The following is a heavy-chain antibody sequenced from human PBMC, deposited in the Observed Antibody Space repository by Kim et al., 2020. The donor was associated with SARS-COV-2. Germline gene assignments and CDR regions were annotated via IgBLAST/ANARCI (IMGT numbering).Heavy chain of an antibody. CDR3: ARLIRGGYFDY. CDR2: T. V-gene: IGHV3-53*01. J-gene: IGHJ4*02. Sequence: TCYADYVKGRFTISRDNSKNTLYLQMNSLRAEDTAVYYCARLIRGGYFDYWGQGTLVTVSS. D-gene: IGHD3-10*01.